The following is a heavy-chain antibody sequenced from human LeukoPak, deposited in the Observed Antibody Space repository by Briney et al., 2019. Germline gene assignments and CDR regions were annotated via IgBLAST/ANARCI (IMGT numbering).Heavy chain of an antibody. Sequence: QPGGSLRLSCATSGFTFSSYGMSWVRQAPGKGLEWVSAISGSGGSTYYADSVKGRFTISRDNSKNTLYLQMNSLRAEDTAVYYCANRKSTGSAFDYWGQGTLVTVSS. V-gene: IGHV3-23*01. J-gene: IGHJ4*02. CDR2: ISGSGGST. CDR1: GFTFSSYG. D-gene: IGHD3-10*01. CDR3: ANRKSTGSAFDY.